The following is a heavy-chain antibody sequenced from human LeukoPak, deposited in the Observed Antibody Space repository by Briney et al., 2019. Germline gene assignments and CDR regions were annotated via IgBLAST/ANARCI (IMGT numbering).Heavy chain of an antibody. Sequence: GGSLRLSCAASGFTFSSYWMSWVRQAPGMGLGWVAVISYDALNKYYADSVKGRFTISRDNSKNTLYLQMNSLRAEDTAVYYCARVNGAYCSTTSCPSSHFDYWGQGALVTVSS. CDR1: GFTFSSYW. CDR2: ISYDALNK. D-gene: IGHD2-2*01. J-gene: IGHJ4*02. CDR3: ARVNGAYCSTTSCPSSHFDY. V-gene: IGHV3-30-3*01.